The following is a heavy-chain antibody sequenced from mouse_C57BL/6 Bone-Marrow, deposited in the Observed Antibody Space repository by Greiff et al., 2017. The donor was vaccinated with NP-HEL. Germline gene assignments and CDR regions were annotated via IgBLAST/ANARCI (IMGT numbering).Heavy chain of an antibody. CDR1: GYTFTSYW. CDR2: IDPSDSYT. J-gene: IGHJ2*01. D-gene: IGHD1-1*01. V-gene: IGHV1-50*01. CDR3: ARYTYYYGSSYNFDY. Sequence: QVQLQQSGAELVKPGASVKLSCKASGYTFTSYWMQWVKQRPGQGLEWIGEIDPSDSYTNYNQKFKGKATLTVDTSSSTAYMQLSSLTSEDSAVYYCARYTYYYGSSYNFDYWGQGTTLTVSS.